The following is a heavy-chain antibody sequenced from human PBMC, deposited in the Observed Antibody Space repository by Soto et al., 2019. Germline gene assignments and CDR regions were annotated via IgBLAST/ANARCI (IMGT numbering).Heavy chain of an antibody. J-gene: IGHJ4*02. CDR3: ARDLLGGSGSYWRY. CDR1: GFNFGDYA. Sequence: EVQLVESGGGLVQPGRSLRLSCTGSGFNFGDYAVSWVRQAPGKGLEWVGFMRSKAYGATTEYAASVKGRFSISRDDSNGIAYLQMNSLKIEDTGVYFCARDLLGGSGSYWRYWGQGTLVTVSS. V-gene: IGHV3-49*04. CDR2: MRSKAYGATT. D-gene: IGHD3-10*01.